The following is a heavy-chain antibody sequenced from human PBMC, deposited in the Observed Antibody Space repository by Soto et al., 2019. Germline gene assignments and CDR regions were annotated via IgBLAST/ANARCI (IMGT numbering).Heavy chain of an antibody. CDR2: ISGSGGST. D-gene: IGHD6-19*01. J-gene: IGHJ6*02. V-gene: IGHV3-23*01. CDR1: GFTFSSYA. Sequence: EVQLLESGGGLVQPGGSLRLSCAASGFTFSSYAMSWVRQAPGKGLEWVSAISGSGGSTYYADSVKGRFTISRDNSKNTLYLQMNSLRAEDTAVYYCAKWAPGSGWYGGDYYYGMDVWGQGTTVTVSS. CDR3: AKWAPGSGWYGGDYYYGMDV.